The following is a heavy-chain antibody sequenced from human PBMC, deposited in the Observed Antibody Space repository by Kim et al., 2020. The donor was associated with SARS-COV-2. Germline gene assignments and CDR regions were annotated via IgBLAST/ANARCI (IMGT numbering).Heavy chain of an antibody. CDR2: ISSSSSYI. CDR3: ARLLEGAAAHD. CDR1: GFTFSSYS. D-gene: IGHD6-13*01. V-gene: IGHV3-21*01. Sequence: GGSLRLSCAASGFTFSSYSMNWVRQAPGKGLEWVSSISSSSSYIYYADSVKGRFTISRDNAKNSLYLQMNSLRAEDTAVYYCARLLEGAAAHDWGQGTLVTVSS. J-gene: IGHJ4*02.